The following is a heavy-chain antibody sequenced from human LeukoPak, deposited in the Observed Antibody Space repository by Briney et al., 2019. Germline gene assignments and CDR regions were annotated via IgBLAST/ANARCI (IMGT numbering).Heavy chain of an antibody. CDR2: IIPIFGTA. V-gene: IGHV1-69*05. Sequence: SVKVSCKASGGTFSSYAISWVRQAPGQGLEWMGRIIPIFGTANYAQKFQGRVTITTDEPTSTAYMELSSLRSEDTAVYYCARDKWDCSGGSCYDFQHWGQGTLVTVSS. D-gene: IGHD2-15*01. CDR3: ARDKWDCSGGSCYDFQH. CDR1: GGTFSSYA. J-gene: IGHJ1*01.